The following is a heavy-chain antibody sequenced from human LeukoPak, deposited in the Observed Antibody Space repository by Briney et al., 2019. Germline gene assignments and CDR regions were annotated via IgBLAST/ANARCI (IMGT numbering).Heavy chain of an antibody. V-gene: IGHV6-1*01. CDR3: AKSSLEAGKDEDYYYYMDV. CDR2: TYYRSKWYN. Sequence: PSQTLSLTCAISGDSVSSNSAAWNWIRQSPSRGLGWLGRTYYRSKWYNDYAVSVKSRITINPDTSKNQFSLQLNSVTPEDTAVYYCAKSSLEAGKDEDYYYYMDVWGKGTTVTVSS. D-gene: IGHD6-19*01. CDR1: GDSVSSNSAA. J-gene: IGHJ6*03.